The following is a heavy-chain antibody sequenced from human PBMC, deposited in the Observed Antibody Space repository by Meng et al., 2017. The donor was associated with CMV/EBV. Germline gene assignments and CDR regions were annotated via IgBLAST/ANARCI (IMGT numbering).Heavy chain of an antibody. CDR2: ISWNSGSI. J-gene: IGHJ4*02. CDR3: AKDIGGGSGGYYFDY. D-gene: IGHD6-19*01. Sequence: SLKISCAASGFTFDDYAMHWVRQAPGKGLEWVSGISWNSGSIGYADSVKGRFTISRDNAKNSLYLQMNSLRAEDMALYYCAKDIGGGSGGYYFDYWGQGTLVTVSS. CDR1: GFTFDDYA. V-gene: IGHV3-9*03.